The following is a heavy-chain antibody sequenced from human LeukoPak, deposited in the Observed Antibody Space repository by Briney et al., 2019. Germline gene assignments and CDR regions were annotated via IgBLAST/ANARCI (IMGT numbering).Heavy chain of an antibody. V-gene: IGHV3-74*01. CDR1: GFTFSSYW. D-gene: IGHD3-22*01. CDR3: ARVKDYYDSSGYYLY. J-gene: IGHJ4*02. CDR2: INSDGSST. Sequence: GGSLRLSCAASGFTFSSYWMHWVRQAPGKGLVWVSRINSDGSSTSYADSVKGRSTISRDNAKNTLYLQMNSLRAEDTAVYYCARVKDYYDSSGYYLYWGQGTLVTVSS.